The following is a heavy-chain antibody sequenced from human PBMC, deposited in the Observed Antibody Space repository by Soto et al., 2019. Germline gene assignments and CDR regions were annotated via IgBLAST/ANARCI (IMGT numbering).Heavy chain of an antibody. J-gene: IGHJ3*02. D-gene: IGHD4-17*01. CDR3: ARANYGEGTFDI. V-gene: IGHV4-30-4*01. Sequence: SETLSLTCTVSGGSISSDHYHWTWIRQTPGKGLEWIGYIHYSGSTNYNPSLKSRVTISVDTSKSQFSLKLSSVTAADTAVYYCARANYGEGTFDIWVQGTMVTVSS. CDR1: GGSISSDHYH. CDR2: IHYSGST.